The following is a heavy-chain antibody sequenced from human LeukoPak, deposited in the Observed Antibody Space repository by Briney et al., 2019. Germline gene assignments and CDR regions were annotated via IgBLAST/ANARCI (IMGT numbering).Heavy chain of an antibody. CDR1: GGSFSGYY. CDR2: INHSGST. V-gene: IGHV4-34*01. D-gene: IGHD2-21*02. Sequence: LKPSETLSLTCAVYGGSFSGYYWSWIRQPPGKGLEWIREINHSGSTNYNPSLKSRVTISVDTSKNQFSLKLSSVTAADTAVYYCARTIVVVTATWFDPWGQGTLVTVSS. J-gene: IGHJ5*02. CDR3: ARTIVVVTATWFDP.